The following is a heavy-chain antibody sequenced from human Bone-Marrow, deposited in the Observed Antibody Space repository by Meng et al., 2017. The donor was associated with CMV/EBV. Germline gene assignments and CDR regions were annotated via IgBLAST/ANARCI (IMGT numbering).Heavy chain of an antibody. J-gene: IGHJ6*02. CDR3: ASPRTVRATLVGYYHYYGMDV. CDR1: GYTFTGYY. Sequence: ASVKVSCKASGYTFTGYYMHWVRQAPGQRLEWMGWISPNGDVTGSAPKFQGRVTLTRDTSISTAYMELSWLRSDDTAVYYCASPRTVRATLVGYYHYYGMDVWGQGTTVTVSS. CDR2: ISPNGDVT. D-gene: IGHD1-26*01. V-gene: IGHV1-2*02.